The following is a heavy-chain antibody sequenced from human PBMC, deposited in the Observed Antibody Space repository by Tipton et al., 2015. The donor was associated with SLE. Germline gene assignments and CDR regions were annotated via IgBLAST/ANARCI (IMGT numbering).Heavy chain of an antibody. D-gene: IGHD1-1*01. CDR3: ARALWKSGDY. CDR1: GGSISSGSYY. V-gene: IGHV4-61*02. CDR2: IYTSGST. J-gene: IGHJ4*02. Sequence: TLSLTCTVSGGSISSGSYYWSWIRQPAGKGLEWVGRIYTSGSTNYNPSLKSRVTISVDTSKNQLSLKLSAVTAADTAVYYCARALWKSGDYWGQGTLVTVSS.